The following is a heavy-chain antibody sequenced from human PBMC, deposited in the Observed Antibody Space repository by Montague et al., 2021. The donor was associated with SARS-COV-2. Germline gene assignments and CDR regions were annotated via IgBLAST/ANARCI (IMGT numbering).Heavy chain of an antibody. Sequence: CAISGDSVSEHRRGSDEYTPALPSRLDRLGRPFFESEYNYHYAXXXKSRITIDTDTSKNQVSLQLRSVTPEDTAVYFCARVRHLGRGMDVWGQGTTVTVS. CDR3: ARVRHLGRGMDV. V-gene: IGHV6-1*01. CDR2: PFFESEYNY. D-gene: IGHD7-27*01. J-gene: IGHJ6*02. CDR1: GDSVSEHRRG.